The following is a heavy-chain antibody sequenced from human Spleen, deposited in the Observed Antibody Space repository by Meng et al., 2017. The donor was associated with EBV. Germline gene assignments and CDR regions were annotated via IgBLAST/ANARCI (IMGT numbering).Heavy chain of an antibody. CDR1: GYTFTGYV. J-gene: IGHJ4*02. V-gene: IGHV1-3*01. Sequence: QVLVGQFGAEVKKPGASVKVSCKASGYTFTGYVIHWVRQAPGQRLEWMGWIHAGIGNTKYSQKFQGRVTITADKSTSTTYMELSSLRSEDTAVYYCASLRDGDYQYYFDYWGQGTLVTVSS. CDR2: IHAGIGNT. D-gene: IGHD4-17*01. CDR3: ASLRDGDYQYYFDY.